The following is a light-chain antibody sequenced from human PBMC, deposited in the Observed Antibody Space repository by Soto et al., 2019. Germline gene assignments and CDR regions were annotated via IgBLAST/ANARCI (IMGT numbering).Light chain of an antibody. CDR1: SSDVGGYNY. CDR2: EVS. CDR3: SSYAGSNNFGV. Sequence: QSVLTQPPSASGSPGQSVTISCTGTSSDVGGYNYVSWCQQHPGKAPKLMIYEVSKRPSGVPDRFSGSKSGNTASLTVSGLQAGDEADYYCSSYAGSNNFGVFGGGTKVTVL. V-gene: IGLV2-8*01. J-gene: IGLJ2*01.